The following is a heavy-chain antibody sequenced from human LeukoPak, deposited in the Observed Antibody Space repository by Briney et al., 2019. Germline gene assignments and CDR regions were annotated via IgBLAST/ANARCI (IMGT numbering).Heavy chain of an antibody. CDR1: GFTFSSYS. D-gene: IGHD3-22*01. CDR2: ISSSSSYI. V-gene: IGHV3-21*01. Sequence: PGGSLRLSCAASGFTFSSYSMNWVRQAPGKGLEWVSSISSSSSYIYYADSVKGRFTISRDNAKNSLYLQMNSLGAEDTAVYYCARFSGSSGYLGDYWGQGTLVTVSS. J-gene: IGHJ4*02. CDR3: ARFSGSSGYLGDY.